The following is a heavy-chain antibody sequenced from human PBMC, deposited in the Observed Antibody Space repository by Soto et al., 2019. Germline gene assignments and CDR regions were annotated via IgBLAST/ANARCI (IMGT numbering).Heavy chain of an antibody. CDR2: IKSKTDGGTT. Sequence: EVQLVESGGGLVKPGGSLRLSCAASGFIFSNAWMTWVRQAPGKGLEWVGRIKSKTDGGTTDFAAPVKGRFTISRDDSKNTLYLQMNSLKTEDTAVYSCTTVSYESRATGYSSGWYYFSRSTGLIDYWGQGTLVTVSS. CDR3: TTVSYESRATGYSSGWYYFSRSTGLIDY. V-gene: IGHV3-15*01. CDR1: GFIFSNAW. J-gene: IGHJ4*02. D-gene: IGHD6-19*01.